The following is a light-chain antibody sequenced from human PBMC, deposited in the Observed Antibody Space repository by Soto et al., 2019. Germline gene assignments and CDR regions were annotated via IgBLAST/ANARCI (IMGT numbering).Light chain of an antibody. CDR2: EGT. J-gene: IGLJ1*01. CDR1: SSDVGSYNL. Sequence: QSALTQPASVSGSPGQSITISCTGTSSDVGSYNLVSWYQQHPGKAPMLMIYEGTKRPSGVSNRFSGSKSGNTASLTISGLQAEDEADYYCCSYVGSSTYVFGTGTKLTVL. V-gene: IGLV2-23*01. CDR3: CSYVGSSTYV.